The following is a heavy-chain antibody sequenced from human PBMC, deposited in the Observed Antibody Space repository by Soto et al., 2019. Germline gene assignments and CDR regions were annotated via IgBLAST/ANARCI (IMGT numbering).Heavy chain of an antibody. CDR1: GGSISSYY. J-gene: IGHJ6*02. CDR2: IYYSGST. D-gene: IGHD6-13*01. CDR3: AGMGYSIYYYGMDV. V-gene: IGHV4-59*01. Sequence: SETLSLTCTVSGGSISSYYWSWIRQPPGKGLEWIGYIYYSGSTNYNPSLKSRVTISVDTSKNQFSLKLSSVTAADTAVYYCAGMGYSIYYYGMDVWGQGTTVTVSS.